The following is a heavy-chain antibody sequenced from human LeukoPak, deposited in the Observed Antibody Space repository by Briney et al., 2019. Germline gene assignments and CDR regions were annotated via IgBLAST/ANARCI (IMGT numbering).Heavy chain of an antibody. D-gene: IGHD3-10*01. CDR1: GGSISSSSYY. Sequence: PSETLSLTCTVSGGSISSSSYYWGWIRQPPGKGLEWIGYIYYSGSTNYNPSLKSRVTISVDTSKNQFSLKLSSVTAADTAVYYCARVGVMVRGVFDYWGQGTLVTVSS. J-gene: IGHJ4*02. CDR3: ARVGVMVRGVFDY. CDR2: IYYSGST. V-gene: IGHV4-61*05.